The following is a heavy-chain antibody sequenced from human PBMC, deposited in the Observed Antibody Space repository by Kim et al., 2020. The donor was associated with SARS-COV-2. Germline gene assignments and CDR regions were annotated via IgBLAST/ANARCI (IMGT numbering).Heavy chain of an antibody. D-gene: IGHD6-19*01. CDR2: IVVGSGNT. CDR1: GFTFTSSA. CDR3: AASSRSGQWLVPGVFDY. V-gene: IGHV1-58*01. Sequence: SVKVSCKASGFTFTSSAVQWVRQARGQRLEWIGWIVVGSGNTNYAQKFQERVTITRDMSTSTAYMELSSLRSEDTAVYYCAASSRSGQWLVPGVFDYWGQGTLVTVSS. J-gene: IGHJ4*02.